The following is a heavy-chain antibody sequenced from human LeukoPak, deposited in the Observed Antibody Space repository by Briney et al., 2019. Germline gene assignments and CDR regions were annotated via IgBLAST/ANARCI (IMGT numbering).Heavy chain of an antibody. V-gene: IGHV3-23*01. Sequence: RSGGSLRLSCAASGFTFSSYAMTWVRQAPGKGLEWVSAISGGGVNTYYADSVKGRFTISRDNSKNMLYLQMNSLRAEDTAVYYCAKTLGYSGYFSPWGQGTLVTVSS. CDR3: AKTLGYSGYFSP. CDR2: ISGGGVNT. J-gene: IGHJ5*02. CDR1: GFTFSSYA. D-gene: IGHD3-22*01.